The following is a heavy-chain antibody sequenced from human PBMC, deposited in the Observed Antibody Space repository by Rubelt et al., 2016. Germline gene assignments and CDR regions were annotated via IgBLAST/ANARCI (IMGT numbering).Heavy chain of an antibody. CDR3: AGGAGNYYNY. D-gene: IGHD3-10*01. V-gene: IGHV4-61*01. CDR2: IYDSGST. Sequence: QVQLQESGPGLVKPSETLSLPCTVSGGSVSSGTYYWNWIRQPPGTGLEWIGYIYDSGSTDSNRSLKSRVTISVDTSKNQFYLKLSSVTAADTAVYYCAGGAGNYYNYWGQGTLVTVSS. CDR1: GGSVSSGTYY. J-gene: IGHJ4*02.